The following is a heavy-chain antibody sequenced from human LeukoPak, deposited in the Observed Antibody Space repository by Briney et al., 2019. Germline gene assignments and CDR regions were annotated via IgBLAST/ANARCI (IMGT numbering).Heavy chain of an antibody. Sequence: ASVKVSRKASGYTFTGYYMHWVRQAPGQGLEWMGWINPNSGGTNYAQKFQGRVTMTRDTSISTAYMELSRLRSDDTAVYYCARGFFDWTSIGYFQHWGQGTLVTVSS. CDR3: ARGFFDWTSIGYFQH. CDR2: INPNSGGT. J-gene: IGHJ1*01. CDR1: GYTFTGYY. D-gene: IGHD3-9*01. V-gene: IGHV1-2*02.